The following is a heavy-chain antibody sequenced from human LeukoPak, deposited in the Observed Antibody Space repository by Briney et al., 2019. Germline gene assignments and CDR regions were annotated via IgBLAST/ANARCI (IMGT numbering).Heavy chain of an antibody. CDR3: ARESTTVGAIGAFDI. V-gene: IGHV4-4*07. CDR2: IHTRGTL. CDR1: GGSFSTYR. D-gene: IGHD1-26*01. Sequence: PSETLSLTCTVSGGSFSTYRWTWLRQTAGRGLQWIGRIHTRGTLNYNPSIQTRVTMSLDTAKRQFSLKLSSVTAADTAVYYCARESTTVGAIGAFDIWGQGTMVAVSS. J-gene: IGHJ3*02.